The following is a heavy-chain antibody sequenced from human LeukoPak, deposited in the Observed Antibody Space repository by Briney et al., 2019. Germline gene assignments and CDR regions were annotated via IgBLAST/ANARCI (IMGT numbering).Heavy chain of an antibody. J-gene: IGHJ6*03. Sequence: SETLSLTCTVSGGSISSGSYYWSWIRQPAGKGLEWIGRIYTSGDTDYNSSLRSRVSISLDTSKNQFSLRLSSVTAADSAIYYCARDIPSSSSSMDVWGKGTTVTVSS. V-gene: IGHV4-61*02. CDR3: ARDIPSSSSSMDV. CDR2: IYTSGDT. CDR1: GGSISSGSYY. D-gene: IGHD6-6*01.